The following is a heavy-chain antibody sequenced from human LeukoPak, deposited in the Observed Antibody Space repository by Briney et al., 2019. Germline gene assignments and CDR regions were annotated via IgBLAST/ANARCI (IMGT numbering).Heavy chain of an antibody. V-gene: IGHV6-1*01. CDR2: TYYRSKWYN. D-gene: IGHD6-19*01. Sequence: SQTLSLTCAISGDSVSSNSAAWNWIRQSPSRGLEWLGRTYYRSKWYNDYAVSVKSRITINPDTSKNQFSLQLNSVTPEDTAVYYCAGAGIAVAGTWYNWFDPWGQGTLVTVS. CDR3: AGAGIAVAGTWYNWFDP. J-gene: IGHJ5*02. CDR1: GDSVSSNSAA.